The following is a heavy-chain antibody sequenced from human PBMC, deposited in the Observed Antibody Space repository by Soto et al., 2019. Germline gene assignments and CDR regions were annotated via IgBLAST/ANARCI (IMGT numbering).Heavy chain of an antibody. J-gene: IGHJ6*02. D-gene: IGHD3-10*01. CDR2: IYYSGST. CDR3: ARQPATTYGSAGPPDV. CDR1: GGSICSYY. V-gene: IGHV4-59*08. Sequence: SVTLYRTCTGTGGSICSYYWCLIWQPPGKGLGWIGCIYYSGSTNYNPSLKSRVTISVDTSKNQFSLKLSSVTAADTAVYYCARQPATTYGSAGPPDVWGQGTTVTVS.